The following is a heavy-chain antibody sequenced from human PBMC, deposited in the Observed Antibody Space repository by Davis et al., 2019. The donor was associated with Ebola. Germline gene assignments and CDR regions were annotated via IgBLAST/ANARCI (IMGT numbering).Heavy chain of an antibody. CDR2: IYPGDSDT. J-gene: IGHJ6*02. Sequence: GESLKISCKGSGYSFTSYWIGWVRQMPGKGLEWMGIIYPGDSDTRYSPSFQGQVTISADKSISTAYLQWSSLKASDTAMYYCARRLGDGSGSYYYYYYGMDVWGQGTTVTVSS. V-gene: IGHV5-51*01. CDR1: GYSFTSYW. D-gene: IGHD3-10*01. CDR3: ARRLGDGSGSYYYYYYGMDV.